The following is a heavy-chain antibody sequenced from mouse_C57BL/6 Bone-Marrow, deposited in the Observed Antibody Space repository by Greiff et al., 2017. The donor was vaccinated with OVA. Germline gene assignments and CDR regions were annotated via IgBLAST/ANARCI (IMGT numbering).Heavy chain of an antibody. CDR2: IDPANGTT. CDR3: ARRGNYLYYFDY. D-gene: IGHD2-1*01. V-gene: IGHV14-3*01. J-gene: IGHJ2*01. CDR1: GFYIKNTY. Sequence: VQLQQSVAELVRPGASVKLSCTASGFYIKNTYMHWVKQRPEQGLEWIGRIDPANGTTNYAPKFQGKATITADTSSNTAYLQLSSLTSEDTAIYYCARRGNYLYYFDYWGQGTTLTVSS.